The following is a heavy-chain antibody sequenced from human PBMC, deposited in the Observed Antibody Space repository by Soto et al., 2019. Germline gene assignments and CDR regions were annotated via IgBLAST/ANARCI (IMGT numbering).Heavy chain of an antibody. CDR2: ISSTTNYI. J-gene: IGHJ4*02. V-gene: IGHV3-21*01. CDR1: GFTFTRYS. Sequence: RGSLRLSCAASGFTFTRYSMNWVRQAPGKGLEWVSSISSTTNYIYYADSMKGRFTVSRDNAKNSVYLDMNSLSAEDTAVYYCARESEDLTSNFDYWGQGILVTVSS. CDR3: ARESEDLTSNFDY.